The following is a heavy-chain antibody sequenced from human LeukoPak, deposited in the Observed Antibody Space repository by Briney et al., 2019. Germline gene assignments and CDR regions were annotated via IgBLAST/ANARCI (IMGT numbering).Heavy chain of an antibody. CDR3: ARQKERSGSYYFDY. J-gene: IGHJ4*02. CDR1: GGSISSSSYY. Sequence: SETLSLTCTVSGGSISSSSYYWGWIRQPPGKGLEWIGSIYYSGSTYYNPSLKSRVTISVDTSKNQFSLKLSSVTAADTAVYYCARQKERSGSYYFDYWGQGTLVTVSS. CDR2: IYYSGST. V-gene: IGHV4-39*07. D-gene: IGHD1-26*01.